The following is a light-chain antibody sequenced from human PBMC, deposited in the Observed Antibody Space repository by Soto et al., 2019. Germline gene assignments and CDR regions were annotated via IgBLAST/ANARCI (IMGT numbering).Light chain of an antibody. Sequence: DIQMTQSPSSLSASVGDRVTITCRASQSISSYLNWYQQKPGKAPKLLIYAASSLQSGVPSRFSGSGSGTDFTLTISSLQPEAFATYYCQQSYSTSTLGQATKVDIK. J-gene: IGKJ1*01. CDR2: AAS. V-gene: IGKV1-39*01. CDR3: QQSYSTST. CDR1: QSISSY.